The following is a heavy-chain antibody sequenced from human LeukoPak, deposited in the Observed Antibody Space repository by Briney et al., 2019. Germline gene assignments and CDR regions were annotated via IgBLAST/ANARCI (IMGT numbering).Heavy chain of an antibody. V-gene: IGHV3-21*01. CDR2: ISSSSSYI. D-gene: IGHD6-13*01. J-gene: IGHJ6*03. Sequence: GGSLRLSCAASGFTFSSYSMNWIRQAPGKGLEWVSSISSSSSYIYYADSVKGRFTISRDNAKNSLYLQMNSLRAEDTAVYYCARILRAAKLYMDVWGKGTTVTVSS. CDR1: GFTFSSYS. CDR3: ARILRAAKLYMDV.